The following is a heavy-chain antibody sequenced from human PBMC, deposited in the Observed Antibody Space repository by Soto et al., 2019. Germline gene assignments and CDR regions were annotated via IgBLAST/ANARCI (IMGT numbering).Heavy chain of an antibody. J-gene: IGHJ4*02. V-gene: IGHV4-4*07. D-gene: IGHD2-2*02. CDR2: IYTSGRT. Sequence: PSETLSRTWTLSGGSISSHYWSWIRHPAGKGLQWIARIYTSGRTNYNTSLKSRVTMSVERSKNQFSLKMSSVTAADTAVYYCARVSDYTTPYYFGYCGQLTLVPVSS. CDR1: GGSISSHY. CDR3: ARVSDYTTPYYFGY.